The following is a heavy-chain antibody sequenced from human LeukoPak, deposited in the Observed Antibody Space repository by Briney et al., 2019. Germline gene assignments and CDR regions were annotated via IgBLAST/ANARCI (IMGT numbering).Heavy chain of an antibody. V-gene: IGHV1-18*01. J-gene: IGHJ4*02. CDR2: ISAYNGNT. CDR3: ARVRSPPRAMIVVVIDY. Sequence: ASVKVSCKASGYTFTSYGISWVRQAPGQGLEWMGWISAYNGNTNYAQKLQGRVTMTTDTSTSTAYMELRSLRSDDTAVYYCARVRSPPRAMIVVVIDYWGQGALVTVSS. D-gene: IGHD3-22*01. CDR1: GYTFTSYG.